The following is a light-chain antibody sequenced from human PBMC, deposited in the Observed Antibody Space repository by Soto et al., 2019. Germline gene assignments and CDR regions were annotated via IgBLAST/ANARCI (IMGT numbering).Light chain of an antibody. Sequence: DIQMTQSPPSLSASVGDRVTITCQASEHINNYLNWYQQIPGKAPKLLIYDASNLAAGAPSRFSGSGSGTAFTFAISGLQPDDVATYYCQQYDSHPLTFGGGTKVDIK. V-gene: IGKV1-33*01. CDR3: QQYDSHPLT. CDR1: EHINNY. CDR2: DAS. J-gene: IGKJ4*01.